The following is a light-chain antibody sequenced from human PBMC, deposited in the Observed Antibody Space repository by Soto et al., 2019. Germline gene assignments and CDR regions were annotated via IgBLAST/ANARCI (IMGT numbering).Light chain of an antibody. CDR1: HIGSQS. J-gene: IGLJ1*01. CDR2: DDS. Sequence: SYDLTQPPSVSVAPGQTARITYGGNHIGSQSVHWYQQKPGQAPVLLVYDDSDRHSGIPERFSGSNSGNTATLTSSRVEAGDEADYYCQVWDSSSDYVFGTGTQLTVL. V-gene: IGLV3-21*02. CDR3: QVWDSSSDYV.